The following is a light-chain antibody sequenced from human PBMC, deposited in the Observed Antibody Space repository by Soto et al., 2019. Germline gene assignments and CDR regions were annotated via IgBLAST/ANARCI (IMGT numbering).Light chain of an antibody. J-gene: IGKJ4*01. CDR3: QQTNTFLPLT. CDR1: QGISNW. V-gene: IGKV1-12*01. Sequence: DIQMTQSPSSVSASVGDRVTITCRASQGISNWLAWYQQQPGKAPKLLIYRASSLQSGVPSRFSGGGSGTHFTIIISSLQPEDFATYSCQQTNTFLPLTFGGGTKVEI. CDR2: RAS.